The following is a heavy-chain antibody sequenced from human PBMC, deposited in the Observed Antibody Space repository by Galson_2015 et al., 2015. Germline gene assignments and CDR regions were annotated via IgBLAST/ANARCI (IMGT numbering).Heavy chain of an antibody. CDR3: AKDIAVAGIDY. J-gene: IGHJ4*02. V-gene: IGHV3-30*18. CDR1: GFTFSSYG. Sequence: SLRLSCAASGFTFSSYGMHWVRQAPGEGLEWVAVISYDGSNKYYADSVKGRFTISRDNSKNTLYLQMNSLRAEDTAVYYCAKDIAVAGIDYWGQGTLVTVSS. D-gene: IGHD6-19*01. CDR2: ISYDGSNK.